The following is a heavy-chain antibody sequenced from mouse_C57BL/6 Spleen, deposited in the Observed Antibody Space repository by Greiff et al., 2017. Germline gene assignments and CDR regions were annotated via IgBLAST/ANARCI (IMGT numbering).Heavy chain of an antibody. CDR1: GYTFTSYW. CDR3: ARDGGYYISWFAY. CDR2: IDPSDSYT. D-gene: IGHD2-3*01. Sequence: QVQLQQPGAELVKPGASVKLSCKASGYTFTSYWMQWVKQRPGQGLEWIGEIDPSDSYTNYNQKFKGKATLTVDTSSSTAYMQLSSLTSEDSAVYYCARDGGYYISWFAYWGQGTLVTVSA. J-gene: IGHJ3*01. V-gene: IGHV1-50*01.